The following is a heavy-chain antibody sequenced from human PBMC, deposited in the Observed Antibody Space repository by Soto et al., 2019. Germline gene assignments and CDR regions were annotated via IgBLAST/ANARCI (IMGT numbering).Heavy chain of an antibody. V-gene: IGHV3-23*01. D-gene: IGHD1-26*01. CDR2: ISGSGFKK. Sequence: GGSLRLSCAASGFIFENFGMSWVRQAPGKGLEWIYSISGSGFKKYYADSVKGRFTISRDNSKSTVYLELNNLSAEDTAVYHCAKNQGVELVPLATVDWFDPWGQGSVVTVSS. CDR1: GFIFENFG. CDR3: AKNQGVELVPLATVDWFDP. J-gene: IGHJ5*02.